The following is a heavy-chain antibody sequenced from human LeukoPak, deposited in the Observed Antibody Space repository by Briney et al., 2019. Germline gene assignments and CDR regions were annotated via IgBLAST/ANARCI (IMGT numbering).Heavy chain of an antibody. CDR1: GFTFSSYW. J-gene: IGHJ6*02. V-gene: IGHV3-7*03. Sequence: GGSLRLSCEASGFTFSSYWMNWVRQAPGKGLEWVASINHNGNVNYYVDSVKGRFTISRDNAKNSLYLQMSNLRAEDTAVYFCARGRGLDVWGQGATVTVS. CDR3: ARGRGLDV. CDR2: INHNGNVN.